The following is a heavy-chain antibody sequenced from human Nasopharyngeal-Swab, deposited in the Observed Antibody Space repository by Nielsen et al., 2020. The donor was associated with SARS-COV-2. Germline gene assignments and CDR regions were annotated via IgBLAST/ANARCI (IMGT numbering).Heavy chain of an antibody. CDR2: INPNSGGT. D-gene: IGHD3-22*01. V-gene: IGHV1-2*06. Sequence: ASVKVSCKASGYTFTSYDINWVRQAPGQGLEWMGRINPNSGGTNYAQKFQGRVTMTRDTSISTAYMELSRLRSDDTAVYYCARLMIGWFDPWGQGTLVTVSS. CDR3: ARLMIGWFDP. J-gene: IGHJ5*02. CDR1: GYTFTSYD.